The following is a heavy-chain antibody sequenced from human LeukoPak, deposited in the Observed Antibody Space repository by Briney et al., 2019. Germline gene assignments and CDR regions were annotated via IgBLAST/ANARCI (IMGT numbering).Heavy chain of an antibody. CDR2: ISSSGSII. CDR1: GFTFSSYE. Sequence: GGSLRLSCAASGFTFSSYEMNWVRQAPGKGLEFISYISSSGSIIYYADSVKGRFTISRDNAKNSLYLHMSSLRAEDTAVYYCARGAVTGYYLDVWGNGTTVTISS. CDR3: ARGAVTGYYLDV. D-gene: IGHD4-17*01. V-gene: IGHV3-48*03. J-gene: IGHJ6*03.